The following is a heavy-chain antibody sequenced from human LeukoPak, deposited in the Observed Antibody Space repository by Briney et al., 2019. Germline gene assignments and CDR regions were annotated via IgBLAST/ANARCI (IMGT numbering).Heavy chain of an antibody. V-gene: IGHV1-18*01. Sequence: ASVKVSCKASGYTFTSSGISWVRQAPGQGLEWMGWINTYNGNTNYAQKLQGRVTMTTDTPTSTAYMELRSLRSDNTAVYYCARDEQWLVPISRPFYGMDVWGQGTTVTVSS. CDR3: ARDEQWLVPISRPFYGMDV. CDR1: GYTFTSSG. J-gene: IGHJ6*02. D-gene: IGHD6-19*01. CDR2: INTYNGNT.